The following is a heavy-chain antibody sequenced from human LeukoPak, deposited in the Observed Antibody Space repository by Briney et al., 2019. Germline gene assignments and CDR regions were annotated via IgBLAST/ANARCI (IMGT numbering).Heavy chain of an antibody. CDR2: IYYSGST. CDR1: GGSISSYY. J-gene: IGHJ4*02. D-gene: IGHD3-22*01. CDR3: ARGPAGYDSSGYGEYFDY. V-gene: IGHV4-59*12. Sequence: SETLSLTCTVSGGSISSYYWSWIRQPPGKGLEWIGYIYYSGSTNYNPSLKSRVTISVDTSKNQFSLKLSSVTAADTAVYYCARGPAGYDSSGYGEYFDYWGQGTLVTVSS.